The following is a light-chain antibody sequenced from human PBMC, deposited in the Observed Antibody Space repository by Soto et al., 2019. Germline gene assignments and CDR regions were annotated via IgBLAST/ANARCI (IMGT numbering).Light chain of an antibody. J-gene: IGKJ3*01. CDR3: QQYYNAPLT. V-gene: IGKV4-1*01. CDR2: WGS. Sequence: DIEVTQSPASLVLSRGEKATINCKSSQSVFSSASKRDFFALYQHKPGRSPTLLISWGSTRHSGVPERFSGSGSGTDFKFTIDNLQAEDVAVYYCQQYYNAPLTFGPGTKVEI. CDR1: QSVFSSASKRDF.